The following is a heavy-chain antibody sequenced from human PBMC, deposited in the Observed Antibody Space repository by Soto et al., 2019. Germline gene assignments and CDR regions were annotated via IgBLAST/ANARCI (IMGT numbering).Heavy chain of an antibody. J-gene: IGHJ4*02. CDR2: IDHTGST. CDR3: ARSPTHFNYVWGSSAY. CDR1: AESFGGYS. D-gene: IGHD3-16*01. Sequence: NPSETLSLTCAVYAESFGGYSWSWVRQPPGKGLEWIGEIDHTGSTNYNPSLKSRVSISVDASKNQFSLKLRPVTAADTAVYYCARSPTHFNYVWGSSAYWGRGTLVTVSS. V-gene: IGHV4-34*01.